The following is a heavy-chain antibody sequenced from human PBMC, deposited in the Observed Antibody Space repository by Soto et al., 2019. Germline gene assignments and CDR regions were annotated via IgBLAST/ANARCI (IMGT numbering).Heavy chain of an antibody. J-gene: IGHJ5*02. CDR1: GGSISDGYY. D-gene: IGHD3-22*01. Sequence: SETLSLTCTVSGGSISDGYYWSGIRQHPGKGLEWIGSISDSGSTSYNPSLKSRLTISVDTSKNQFSLNLSSVTAADTAVYYCARRDRSGYSYWLDTWGQGTLVTVSS. CDR3: ARRDRSGYSYWLDT. V-gene: IGHV4-31*03. CDR2: ISDSGST.